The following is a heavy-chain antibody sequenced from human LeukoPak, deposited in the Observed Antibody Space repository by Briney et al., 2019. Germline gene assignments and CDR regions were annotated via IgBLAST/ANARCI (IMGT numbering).Heavy chain of an antibody. CDR3: ARDGVEFYNWFDP. D-gene: IGHD2-21*01. Sequence: GGSLRLSCAASGFTFSSYSMNWVRQAPGKGLEWVSYISSSGSTIYYADSVKGRFTISRDNAKNSLYLQMNSLRAEDTAVYYCARDGVEFYNWFDPWGQGTLVTVSS. CDR1: GFTFSSYS. V-gene: IGHV3-48*04. J-gene: IGHJ5*02. CDR2: ISSSGSTI.